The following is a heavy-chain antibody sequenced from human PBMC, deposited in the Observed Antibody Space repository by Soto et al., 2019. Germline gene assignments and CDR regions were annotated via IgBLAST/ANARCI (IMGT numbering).Heavy chain of an antibody. Sequence: QVQLVQSGAEVKKPGSSVKVSCKASGGTFSSYAISWVRQAPGQGLEWMGGIIPIFGTANYAQKFQGRVTITADKSTSTAYMELSSLRSEDAAVYYCARDIEDGYYDSSGCYGYWGQGTLVTVSS. V-gene: IGHV1-69*06. CDR2: IIPIFGTA. CDR3: ARDIEDGYYDSSGCYGY. J-gene: IGHJ4*02. D-gene: IGHD3-22*01. CDR1: GGTFSSYA.